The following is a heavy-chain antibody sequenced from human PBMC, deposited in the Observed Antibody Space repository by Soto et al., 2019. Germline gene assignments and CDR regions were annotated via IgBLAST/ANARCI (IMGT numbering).Heavy chain of an antibody. CDR1: GFIFNSYW. V-gene: IGHV3-7*01. Sequence: EVQLVESGGGLVQPGGSLRLSCAASGFIFNSYWMSWVRQAPGEGPEWVASIERDGSGKYYVDSVRGRFTISRDNAKNSVFLQMTSLRVEDTAVYYCGSDATIHKDSGQGTQVNVS. J-gene: IGHJ4*02. D-gene: IGHD3-3*01. CDR2: IERDGSGK. CDR3: GSDATIHKD.